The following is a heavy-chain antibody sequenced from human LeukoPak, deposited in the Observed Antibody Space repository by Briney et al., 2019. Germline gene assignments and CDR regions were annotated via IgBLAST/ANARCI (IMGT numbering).Heavy chain of an antibody. CDR2: ISHSGSAE. Sequence: GGSLRLSCGASGYTFSDYTMNWVRQAPGKGLEWISYISHSGSAEHYTDSVKGRFTISRDNAKNALYLQMNSLRAEDTAVYFCARDYVFAFDYWSQGTLVTVSS. CDR1: GYTFSDYT. D-gene: IGHD3-10*02. V-gene: IGHV3-48*01. J-gene: IGHJ4*02. CDR3: ARDYVFAFDY.